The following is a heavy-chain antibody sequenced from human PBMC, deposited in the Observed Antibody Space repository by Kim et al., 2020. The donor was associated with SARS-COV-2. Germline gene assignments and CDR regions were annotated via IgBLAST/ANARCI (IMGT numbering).Heavy chain of an antibody. CDR3: ARIITGTTGYYFDY. J-gene: IGHJ4*02. CDR1: GGSISSYY. V-gene: IGHV4-59*08. Sequence: SETLSLTCTVSGGSISSYYWSWIRQPPGKGLEWIGYIYYSGSTNYNPSLKSRVTISVDTSKNQFSLKLSSVTAADTAVYYCARIITGTTGYYFDYWGQGTLVTVSS. D-gene: IGHD1-20*01. CDR2: IYYSGST.